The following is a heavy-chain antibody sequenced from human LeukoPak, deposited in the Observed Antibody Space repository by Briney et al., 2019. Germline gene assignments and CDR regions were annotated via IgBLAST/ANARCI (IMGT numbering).Heavy chain of an antibody. CDR2: INPNSGGT. CDR3: ARGYCSSTSCFYRSAFDI. D-gene: IGHD2-2*01. Sequence: ASVKVSCKASGYTFTGYYIHWVRQAPGQGLEWMGWINPNSGGTNYAQKFQGRVTMTRDTSISTAYMELSRLRSDDTAVYYCARGYCSSTSCFYRSAFDIWGQGTMVTVSS. CDR1: GYTFTGYY. J-gene: IGHJ3*02. V-gene: IGHV1-2*02.